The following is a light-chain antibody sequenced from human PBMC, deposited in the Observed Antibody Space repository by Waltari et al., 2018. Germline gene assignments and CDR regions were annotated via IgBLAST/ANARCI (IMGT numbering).Light chain of an antibody. Sequence: EVVLTQSPGTLSLSPGERATLACRASQSVGTSLAWYQQKPGQPPRLLIYGASRRATGIPDRFSGSGSGTDFSLTISRLEREDFAVYYCQHYVRLPATFGQGTKVEI. CDR2: GAS. J-gene: IGKJ1*01. V-gene: IGKV3-20*01. CDR1: QSVGTS. CDR3: QHYVRLPAT.